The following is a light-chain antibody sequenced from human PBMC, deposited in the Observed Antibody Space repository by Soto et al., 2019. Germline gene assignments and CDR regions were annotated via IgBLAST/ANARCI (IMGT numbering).Light chain of an antibody. Sequence: TQSRATQSLSAGERASHSCRASQTVGKDLAWYQQRPGKSPKLLVYWASTLESGVPSRFSGSGSGTEFTLSISGLQPDDFATYYCQHFYTYSPWTFGQGTKVDI. CDR1: QTVGKD. CDR3: QHFYTYSPWT. J-gene: IGKJ1*01. CDR2: WAS. V-gene: IGKV1-5*03.